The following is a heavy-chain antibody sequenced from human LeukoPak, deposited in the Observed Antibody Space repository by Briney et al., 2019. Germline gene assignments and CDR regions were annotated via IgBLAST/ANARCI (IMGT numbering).Heavy chain of an antibody. CDR1: GFTFSSYE. Sequence: GGSLRLSCAASGFTFSSYEMNWVRQAPGKGLEWISYISSAGTTKIYADSVKGRFTISRDNAKDSLYLQMNSLRAEDTAVYYCARDYWFDPWGHGTLVTVSS. J-gene: IGHJ5*02. V-gene: IGHV3-48*03. CDR3: ARDYWFDP. CDR2: ISSAGTTK.